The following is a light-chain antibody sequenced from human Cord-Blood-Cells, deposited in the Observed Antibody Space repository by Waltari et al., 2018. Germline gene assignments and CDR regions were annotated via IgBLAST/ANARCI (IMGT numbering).Light chain of an antibody. CDR1: QSISSY. CDR2: AAS. Sequence: ITCRASQSISSYLNWYQQKPGKAPKLLIYAASSLQSGVPSRFSGSGSGTDFTLTISSLQPEDFATYYCQQSYSTPYTFGQGTKLEIK. J-gene: IGKJ2*01. V-gene: IGKV1-39*01. CDR3: QQSYSTPYT.